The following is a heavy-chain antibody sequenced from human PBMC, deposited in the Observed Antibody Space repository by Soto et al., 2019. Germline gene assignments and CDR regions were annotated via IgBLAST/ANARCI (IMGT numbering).Heavy chain of an antibody. V-gene: IGHV3-7*01. J-gene: IGHJ3*02. CDR1: GFNFGSYW. D-gene: IGHD3-22*01. CDR3: ARDRSSSFWGLLPKLDAIDI. CDR2: IKQDGSEK. Sequence: PGGSQRLSSAASGFNFGSYWMSWVRQAPGKGLEWVANIKQDGSEKYCADSVKGRFTISRDNSKNTVYLQMSGLRAEDTAVYYCARDRSSSFWGLLPKLDAIDIWGQGTMVTVSS.